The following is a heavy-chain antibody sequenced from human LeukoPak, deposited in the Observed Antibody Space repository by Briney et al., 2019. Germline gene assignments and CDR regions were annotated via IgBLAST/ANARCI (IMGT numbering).Heavy chain of an antibody. V-gene: IGHV1-18*01. J-gene: IGHJ6*02. CDR2: ISAYNGNR. CDR3: ARDIAVAGPGFYYYYYGMDV. D-gene: IGHD6-19*01. Sequence: GASVTVSCKASGYTFTSYGISWVRQAPGQGLEWMGWISAYNGNRNYAQKLQGRVTMTTDTSTSTAYMELRSLISDDTAVYYCARDIAVAGPGFYYYYYGMDVWGQGTTVTVSS. CDR1: GYTFTSYG.